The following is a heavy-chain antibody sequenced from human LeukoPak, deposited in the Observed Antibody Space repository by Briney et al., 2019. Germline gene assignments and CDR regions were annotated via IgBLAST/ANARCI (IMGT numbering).Heavy chain of an antibody. CDR1: GYSVSSNNAA. D-gene: IGHD5-18*01. V-gene: IGHV6-1*01. J-gene: IGHJ4*02. Sequence: SQTLSLTCVISGYSVSSNNAAWNWIRQSPSRGLEWLGRTYYRSKWYKDYAVSVKSRITINPDTSKNQFSLQLNSVTPEDTAVYYCAREGSDSYGDDNYFDYWGQGNLVTVSS. CDR3: AREGSDSYGDDNYFDY. CDR2: TYYRSKWYK.